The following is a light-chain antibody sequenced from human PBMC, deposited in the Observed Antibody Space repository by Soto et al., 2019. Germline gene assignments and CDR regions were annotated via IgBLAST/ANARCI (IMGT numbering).Light chain of an antibody. CDR3: QENSKWPPVLT. CDR1: QRAGTN. J-gene: IGKJ4*01. Sequence: EIVMTQSPATLSESPGDSAALPCWASQRAGTNLACYQQKPGRAPRLLIYSASTRATGVPARFSGSGSGTEFTLAFSSQQPEDSAIYYCQENSKWPPVLTFGGGTNVEI. CDR2: SAS. V-gene: IGKV3-15*01.